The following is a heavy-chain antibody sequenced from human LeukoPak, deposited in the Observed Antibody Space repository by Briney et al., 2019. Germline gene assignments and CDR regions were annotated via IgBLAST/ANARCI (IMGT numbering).Heavy chain of an antibody. Sequence: GGSLRLSCAASGFTFSSYWMSWVRQAPGKGLEWVANIKQDGSEKYYVDSVKGRFTISRDNAKNSLYLQMNSLRAEDTALYYCAKVSGYSYGYNDYWGQGTLVTVSS. D-gene: IGHD5-18*01. CDR2: IKQDGSEK. V-gene: IGHV3-7*03. J-gene: IGHJ4*02. CDR1: GFTFSSYW. CDR3: AKVSGYSYGYNDY.